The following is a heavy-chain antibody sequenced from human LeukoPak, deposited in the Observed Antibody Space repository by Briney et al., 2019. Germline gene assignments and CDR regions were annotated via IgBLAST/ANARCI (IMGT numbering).Heavy chain of an antibody. J-gene: IGHJ4*02. D-gene: IGHD7-27*01. Sequence: GASVKVSCKASGYTFTSYDINWVRQATGQGLEWMGWMNPNSGNTGYAQKFQGRVTMTRNTSISTAYMELSSLRSEDTAAYYCARNWGLAQGYFDYWGQGALVTVSS. CDR3: ARNWGLAQGYFDY. CDR1: GYTFTSYD. V-gene: IGHV1-8*01. CDR2: MNPNSGNT.